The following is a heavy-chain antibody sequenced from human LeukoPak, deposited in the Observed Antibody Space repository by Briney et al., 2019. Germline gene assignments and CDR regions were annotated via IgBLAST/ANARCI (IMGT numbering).Heavy chain of an antibody. Sequence: GGSLRLSCAASGVTFSRYWMSWVRQAPGKGLEGVANIKQDGSEKYYVDSVKGRFTISRDNAKNSLYLQMNSLRAEDTAVYYCARGGTIFDYWGQGTLVTVSS. V-gene: IGHV3-7*01. CDR1: GVTFSRYW. CDR3: ARGGTIFDY. D-gene: IGHD1-14*01. CDR2: IKQDGSEK. J-gene: IGHJ4*02.